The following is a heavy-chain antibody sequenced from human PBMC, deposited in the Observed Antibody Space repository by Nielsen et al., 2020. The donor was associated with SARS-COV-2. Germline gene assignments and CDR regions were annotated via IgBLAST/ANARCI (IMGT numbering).Heavy chain of an antibody. D-gene: IGHD1-26*01. V-gene: IGHV1-3*01. Sequence: ASVKVSCKASGYTFTSYTMHWVRQAPGQRLEWMGWINAGNGDTKYSQMFQGRVTITRDTSASTAYMELSSLRSEDTAAYYCARGSGSYLVADYWGQGTLVTVSS. J-gene: IGHJ4*02. CDR1: GYTFTSYT. CDR3: ARGSGSYLVADY. CDR2: INAGNGDT.